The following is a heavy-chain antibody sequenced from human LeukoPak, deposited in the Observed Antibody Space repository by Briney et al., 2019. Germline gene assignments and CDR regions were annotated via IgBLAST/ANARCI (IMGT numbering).Heavy chain of an antibody. CDR2: IYYSGST. V-gene: IGHV4-59*01. CDR1: GGSISSYY. J-gene: IGHJ2*01. CDR3: ARGGIAGPFDL. D-gene: IGHD1-14*01. Sequence: SETLSLTCTVSGGSISSYYWSWIRQPPGKGLEWIGYIYYSGSTDYNPSLKSRVTISVDTSKNQFSLKLSSVTAADTAVYYCARGGIAGPFDLWGRGTLVTVSS.